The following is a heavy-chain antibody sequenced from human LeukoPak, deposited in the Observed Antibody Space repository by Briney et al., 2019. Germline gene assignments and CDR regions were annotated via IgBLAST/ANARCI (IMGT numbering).Heavy chain of an antibody. Sequence: PGGSLRLSCAASGFTFSNYWMGWVRQAPGKGLEWVADIKQDGSEKYYVDSVKGRFTISRDNSRNTLYLQMNSLRAEDTAVYYCARLRITIFGVVIIPPSYYFDYWGQGTLVTVSS. CDR3: ARLRITIFGVVIIPPSYYFDY. V-gene: IGHV3-7*03. J-gene: IGHJ4*02. D-gene: IGHD3-3*01. CDR2: IKQDGSEK. CDR1: GFTFSNYW.